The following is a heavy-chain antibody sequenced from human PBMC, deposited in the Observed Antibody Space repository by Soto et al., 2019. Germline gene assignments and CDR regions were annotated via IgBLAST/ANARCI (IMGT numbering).Heavy chain of an antibody. CDR2: ISGSGDSI. CDR1: GFTFNTNG. J-gene: IGHJ4*02. CDR3: AKVGRYREYYFDS. D-gene: IGHD3-16*02. Sequence: GGSLRLFCAASGFTFNTNGMSWVRQAPGKGLEWVSLISGSGDSIYYVDSVKGRFTMSRDNSQNTVYLQMNTLRLEDTALYYCAKVGRYREYYFDSWRQGTLVTVSS. V-gene: IGHV3-23*01.